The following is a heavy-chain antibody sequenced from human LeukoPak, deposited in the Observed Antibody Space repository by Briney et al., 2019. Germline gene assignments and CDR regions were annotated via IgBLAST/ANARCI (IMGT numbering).Heavy chain of an antibody. CDR3: ARGGRRQQLVRRFDP. J-gene: IGHJ5*02. CDR2: INHSGST. D-gene: IGHD6-13*01. Sequence: SETLSLTCAVYGGSFSGYYWSWIRQPPGKGLEWIGGINHSGSTNYNPSLKSRVTISVDTSKNQFSLKLSSVTAADTAVYYCARGGRRQQLVRRFDPWGQGTLVTVSS. V-gene: IGHV4-34*01. CDR1: GGSFSGYY.